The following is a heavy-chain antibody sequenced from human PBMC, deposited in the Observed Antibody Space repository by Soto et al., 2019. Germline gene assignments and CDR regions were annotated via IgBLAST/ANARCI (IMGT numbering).Heavy chain of an antibody. J-gene: IGHJ4*02. Sequence: QVQLQESGPGLVKPSETLSLTCTVSGGSISTDYWSWIRQPPGKGLECIGFIYYSGRTNYHPSLKSRXNIXVXKSKNQFSLKLSSVTAADTAVYYCARGGGYGDPFDYWGQGTLVSVTS. CDR3: ARGGGYGDPFDY. CDR1: GGSISTDY. D-gene: IGHD3-16*01. CDR2: IYYSGRT. V-gene: IGHV4-59*01.